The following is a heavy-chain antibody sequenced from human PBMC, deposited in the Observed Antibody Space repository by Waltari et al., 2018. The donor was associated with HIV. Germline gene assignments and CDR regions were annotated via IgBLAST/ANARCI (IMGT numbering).Heavy chain of an antibody. J-gene: IGHJ4*02. Sequence: QLQLQESGPGLVKPSETLSLTCTVSGGSISSSSYYWGWIRQPPGKGLEWIGSIYYSGSTYYNPSLKSRVTISVDTSKNQFSLKLSSVTAADTAVYYCARNSIAVAGLFDYWGQGTLVTVSS. D-gene: IGHD6-19*01. CDR2: IYYSGST. CDR1: GGSISSSSYY. CDR3: ARNSIAVAGLFDY. V-gene: IGHV4-39*01.